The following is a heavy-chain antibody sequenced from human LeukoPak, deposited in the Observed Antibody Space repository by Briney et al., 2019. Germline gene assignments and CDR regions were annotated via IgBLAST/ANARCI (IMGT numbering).Heavy chain of an antibody. J-gene: IGHJ6*03. V-gene: IGHV1-46*01. CDR2: INPSGGST. D-gene: IGHD5-24*01. CDR3: ARAISPTNYYYYYMDV. CDR1: GYTFTSYY. Sequence: ASVKVSCKASGYTFTSYYMHWVRQSPGQGLEWIGIINPSGGSTSYAQKFQGRVTMTRDTSTSTVYMELSSLRSEDTAVYYCARAISPTNYYYYYMDVWGKGTTVTVSS.